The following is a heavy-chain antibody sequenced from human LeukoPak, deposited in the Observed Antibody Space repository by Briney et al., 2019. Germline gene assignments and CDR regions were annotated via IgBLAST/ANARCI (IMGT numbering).Heavy chain of an antibody. CDR1: GYTFTGYY. J-gene: IGHJ4*02. D-gene: IGHD5-12*01. Sequence: ASVKVSCKASGYTFTGYYIHWVRQAPGQGLEWIGWINPNNGGTNYAQKFQGRVTMTRDTSISTAYMELNRLTSDDTAVYYCARDKYTGYETFDYWGQGTPVTVPS. V-gene: IGHV1-2*02. CDR3: ARDKYTGYETFDY. CDR2: INPNNGGT.